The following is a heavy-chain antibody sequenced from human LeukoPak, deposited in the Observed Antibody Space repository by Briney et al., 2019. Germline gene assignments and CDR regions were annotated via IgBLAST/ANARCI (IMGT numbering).Heavy chain of an antibody. D-gene: IGHD6-6*01. Sequence: ASVTVSCKASGYTFTGYYMHWVRQAPGQGLEWMGIINPSGGSTSYAQKFQGRVTMTRDMSTSTVYMELSSLRSEDTAVYYCASGSMAHYYYYYMDVWGKGTTVTVSS. V-gene: IGHV1-46*01. CDR1: GYTFTGYY. CDR3: ASGSMAHYYYYYMDV. CDR2: INPSGGST. J-gene: IGHJ6*03.